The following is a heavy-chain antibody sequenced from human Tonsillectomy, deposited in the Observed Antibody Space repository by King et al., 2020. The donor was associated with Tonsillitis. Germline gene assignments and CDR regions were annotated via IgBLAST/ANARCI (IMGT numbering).Heavy chain of an antibody. J-gene: IGHJ6*03. CDR1: GFTFTDYA. CDR3: AKDGSGGDPRYMDV. D-gene: IGHD2-21*02. CDR2: ISWNRGSI. Sequence: VQLVESGGGLVQPGRSLRLSCAASGFTFTDYAMHWLRQAPGKGLVGVSGISWNRGSIGYADVVKGRFTISRDNAKKSLYLQMNRLRAEDTALYYCAKDGSGGDPRYMDVWGKGTTVTVSS. V-gene: IGHV3-9*01.